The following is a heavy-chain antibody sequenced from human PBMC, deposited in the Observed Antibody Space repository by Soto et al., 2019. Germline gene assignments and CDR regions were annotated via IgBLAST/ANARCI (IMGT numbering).Heavy chain of an antibody. D-gene: IGHD5-12*01. CDR2: IYYSGST. V-gene: IGHV4-59*01. J-gene: IGHJ4*02. CDR1: GGSISSYY. Sequence: PSETLSLTCTVSGGSISSYYWSWIRQPPGKGLEWIGYIYYSGSTNYNPSLKSRVTISVDTSKNQFSLKLSSVTAADTAVYYCARVRDGYMADIDYWGQGTLVTVSS. CDR3: ARVRDGYMADIDY.